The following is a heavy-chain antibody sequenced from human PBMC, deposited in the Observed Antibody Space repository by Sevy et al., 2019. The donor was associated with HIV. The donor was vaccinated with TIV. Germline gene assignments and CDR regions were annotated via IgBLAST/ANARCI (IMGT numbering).Heavy chain of an antibody. CDR1: GYTFSGYD. J-gene: IGHJ6*02. Sequence: ASVKVSCKASGYTFSGYDINWVRQATGQGLEWMGWMNPDSGRRGYAPKFQGRVTMTTNTSIETAYMELRRLRSEDSAVYYCARADLDSSTFFYYYGMDVWGQGTTVTVSS. CDR2: MNPDSGRR. CDR3: ARADLDSSTFFYYYGMDV. D-gene: IGHD6-13*01. V-gene: IGHV1-8*02.